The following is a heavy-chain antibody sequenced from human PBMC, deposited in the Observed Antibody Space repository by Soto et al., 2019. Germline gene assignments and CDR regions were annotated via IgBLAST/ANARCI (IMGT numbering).Heavy chain of an antibody. CDR1: GFTFSSYA. CDR2: ISGSGGST. J-gene: IGHJ6*01. D-gene: IGHD3-22*01. CDR3: AKDQYYYDSSGYYQIHYYYVTDG. V-gene: IGHV3-23*01. Sequence: GGSLRLSCAASGFTFSSYAMSWVRQAPGKGLEWVSAISGSGGSTYYTDSVKGRFTISRDNSKNTLYLQMNSLRAEDTAVYYCAKDQYYYDSSGYYQIHYYYVTDGWGQGTSVTVAS.